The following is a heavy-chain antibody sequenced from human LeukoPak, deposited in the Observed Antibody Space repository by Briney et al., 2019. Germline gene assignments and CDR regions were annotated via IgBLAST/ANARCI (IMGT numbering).Heavy chain of an antibody. D-gene: IGHD4-17*01. Sequence: PSETLSLTCTVSGGSISSYHWSWIRQPPGKGLEWISGNTNYNPSLKSRVTISVDTSKNQFSLKLSSVTAADTAVYYCASDYGDYIGASDIWGQGTMVTVSS. CDR1: GGSISSYH. CDR3: ASDYGDYIGASDI. CDR2: GNT. J-gene: IGHJ3*02. V-gene: IGHV4-59*01.